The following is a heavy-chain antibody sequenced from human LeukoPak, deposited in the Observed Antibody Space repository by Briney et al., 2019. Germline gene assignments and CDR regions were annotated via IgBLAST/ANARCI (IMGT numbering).Heavy chain of an antibody. CDR3: AKYNSLLRGVTTSDY. V-gene: IGHV1-18*01. J-gene: IGHJ4*02. D-gene: IGHD3-10*01. Sequence: ASVKVSCKASGYTFSNYGITWVRQAPGQGLEWMGTISGHNGDVNYAPKFQGRVTMTTDTSTTTAYMELRSLRFDDTAVYYCAKYNSLLRGVTTSDYWGQGTLVTVSS. CDR2: ISGHNGDV. CDR1: GYTFSNYG.